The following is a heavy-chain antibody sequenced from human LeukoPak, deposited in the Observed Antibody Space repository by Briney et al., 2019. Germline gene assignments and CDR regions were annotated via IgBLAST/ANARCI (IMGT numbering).Heavy chain of an antibody. D-gene: IGHD3-9*01. CDR2: IYHSGST. CDR3: ARDPFPDWHTYWYFDL. J-gene: IGHJ2*01. V-gene: IGHV4-30-2*01. CDR1: GGSMSSGGYY. Sequence: KPSETLSLTCTVSGGSMSSGGYYWSWIRQPPGKGLEWIGYIYHSGSTYYNPSLKSRVTISVDRSKNQFSLKLSSVTAADTAVYYCARDPFPDWHTYWYFDLWGRGTLVTVSS.